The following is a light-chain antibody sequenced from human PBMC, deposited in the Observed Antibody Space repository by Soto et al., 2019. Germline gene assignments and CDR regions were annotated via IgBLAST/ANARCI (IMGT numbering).Light chain of an antibody. V-gene: IGKV3-11*01. J-gene: IGKJ5*01. CDR1: QTVYSY. CDR3: QQRSNWPIT. Sequence: EIVLTQSPATLSLSPGERATLSCRASQTVYSYLIWYQQKPGQAPRLLISDASTRANGIPARFSGSGSGTDFTLTISSLEPEDFAVYYCQQRSNWPITVGQGTRLEIK. CDR2: DAS.